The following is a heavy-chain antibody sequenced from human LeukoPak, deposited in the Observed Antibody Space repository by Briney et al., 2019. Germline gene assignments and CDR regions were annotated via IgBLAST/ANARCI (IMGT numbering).Heavy chain of an antibody. Sequence: SETLSLTCTVSGGSISSGSYYWSWIRQPAGKGLEWVGRIYTSGSTNYNPSLKSRVTISVDTSKNQFSLKLSSVTAADTAVYYCARGRRVRGVHERIGGWFDPWGQGTLVTVSS. CDR2: IYTSGST. V-gene: IGHV4-61*02. J-gene: IGHJ5*02. D-gene: IGHD3-10*01. CDR1: GGSISSGSYY. CDR3: ARGRRVRGVHERIGGWFDP.